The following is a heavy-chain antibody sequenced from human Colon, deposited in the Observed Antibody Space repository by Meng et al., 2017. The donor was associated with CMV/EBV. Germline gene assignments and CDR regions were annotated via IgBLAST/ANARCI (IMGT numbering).Heavy chain of an antibody. D-gene: IGHD4/OR15-4a*01. CDR3: AKHVAGPNKGWFDP. CDR1: GITLSAYA. V-gene: IGHV3-23*03. Sequence: GKSLKISCAASGITLSAYAVTWVRQAPGKGLEWVSMVYSSATSTFYADSVRGRFTISRDNSKNTVYLQMNNLRAEDTALYYCAKHVAGPNKGWFDPWGQGTLVTVSS. J-gene: IGHJ5*02. CDR2: VYSSATST.